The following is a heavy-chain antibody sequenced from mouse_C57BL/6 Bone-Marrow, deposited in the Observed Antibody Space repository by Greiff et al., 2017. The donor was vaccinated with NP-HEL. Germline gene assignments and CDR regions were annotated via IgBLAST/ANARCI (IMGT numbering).Heavy chain of an antibody. CDR1: GYTFTSYG. CDR3: ARDYYWYYGV. J-gene: IGHJ1*03. Sequence: VQLQQSGAELARPGASVKLSCKASGYTFTSYGISWVKQSTGQGLEWIGEIYPKSGNTYYNEKFKGKATLTADKSSSTAYMELSSLTSEDSAVYFCARDYYWYYGVWGTWTTVTASS. CDR2: IYPKSGNT. D-gene: IGHD2-4*01. V-gene: IGHV1-81*01.